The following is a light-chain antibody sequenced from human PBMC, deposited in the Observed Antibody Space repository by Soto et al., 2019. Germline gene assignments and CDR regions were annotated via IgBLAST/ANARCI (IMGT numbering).Light chain of an antibody. J-gene: IGKJ2*01. CDR2: GAS. Sequence: EIVKTQSPASLSVSPGDGATLSCRASQSVASNVAWYQQKPGQGPRLLIHGASTRAVGVPARFSGSGSGTDFTLTINSLQSEDFAVYYCQQYHNWPPQYTFGQGTKLQIK. CDR3: QQYHNWPPQYT. V-gene: IGKV3-15*01. CDR1: QSVASN.